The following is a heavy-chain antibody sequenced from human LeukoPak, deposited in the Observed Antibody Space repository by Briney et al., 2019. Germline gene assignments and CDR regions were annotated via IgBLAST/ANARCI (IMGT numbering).Heavy chain of an antibody. D-gene: IGHD6-6*01. V-gene: IGHV1-24*01. CDR3: ARGRIAAHDNWFDP. Sequence: ASVKVSCKVSGYTLTELSMHWVRQAPGKGLEWMGGFDPEDGETIYAQKFQGRVTITADESTSTAYMELSSLRSEDTAVYYCARGRIAAHDNWFDPWGQGTLVTVSS. CDR1: GYTLTELS. J-gene: IGHJ5*02. CDR2: FDPEDGET.